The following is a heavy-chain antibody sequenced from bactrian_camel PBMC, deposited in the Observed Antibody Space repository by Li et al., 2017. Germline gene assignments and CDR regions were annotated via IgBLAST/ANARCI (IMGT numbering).Heavy chain of an antibody. J-gene: IGHJ4*01. CDR3: AGSRYGGSCSSPPY. CDR2: IGTYGSE. V-gene: IGHV3S55*01. Sequence: QVQLVESGGGSVEAGGSLRLRCAASGSTFENYCMAWFRQAPGKEREAVASIGTYGSEIYAAPAKGRFTISKDNVKNTLYLQMNSLNPEDSAMYYCAGSRYGGSCSSPPYWGQGTQVTVS. D-gene: IGHD6*01. CDR1: GSTFENYC.